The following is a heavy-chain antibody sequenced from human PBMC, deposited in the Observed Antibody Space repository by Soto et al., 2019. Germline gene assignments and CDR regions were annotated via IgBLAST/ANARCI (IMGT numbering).Heavy chain of an antibody. CDR1: GFPFTGLF. CDR3: ARWVGASNWLEP. CDR2: INTNTGDT. D-gene: IGHD1-26*01. V-gene: IGHV1-2*04. J-gene: IGHJ5*02. Sequence: GASVKVSCKTSGFPFTGLFLHWVRQAPGQGLEWTGWINTNTGDTNYAQKCQGWVTMTRDTSINTAYVQLSRLTSDDTAVYYCARWVGASNWLEPWGQGTMVTVSS.